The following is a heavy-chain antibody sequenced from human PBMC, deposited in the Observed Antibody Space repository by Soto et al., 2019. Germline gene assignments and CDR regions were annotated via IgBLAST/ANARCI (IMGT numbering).Heavy chain of an antibody. Sequence: PGGSLRLSCAASGFTFNSYGMHWVRQSPGKGLEWLAVISYDVGDKYYADSVKGRFTVSRDNSKNTLYLQMNSLRADDTAVYYCAQGRWKLLGPDYWGQGTLVTVSS. CDR3: AQGRWKLLGPDY. D-gene: IGHD1-26*01. J-gene: IGHJ4*02. V-gene: IGHV3-30*18. CDR1: GFTFNSYG. CDR2: ISYDVGDK.